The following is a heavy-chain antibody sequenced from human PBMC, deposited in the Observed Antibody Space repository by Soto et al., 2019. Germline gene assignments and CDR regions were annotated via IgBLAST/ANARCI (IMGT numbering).Heavy chain of an antibody. D-gene: IGHD2-15*01. CDR3: ARGIVVVVAATEYNWFDP. V-gene: IGHV3-30-3*01. Sequence: GGSLRLSCAASGFTFSSYAMHWVRQAPGKGLEWVAVISYDGSNKYYADSVKGRFTISRDNSKNTLYLQMNSLRAEDTAVYYCARGIVVVVAATEYNWFDPWGQGT. CDR1: GFTFSSYA. J-gene: IGHJ5*02. CDR2: ISYDGSNK.